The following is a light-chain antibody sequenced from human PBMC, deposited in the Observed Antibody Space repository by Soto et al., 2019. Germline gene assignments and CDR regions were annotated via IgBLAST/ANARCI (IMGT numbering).Light chain of an antibody. V-gene: IGKV1-27*01. CDR2: ATS. CDR3: QKYNSAPLT. Sequence: DVQMTQSPSSLSAFVRDRVTITCRASQAIAPYLAWFQQKPGKVPKLLIYATSTLQSGVPSRFSGSGSGTDYTLTINSLQPEDVGTYYCQKYNSAPLTFGGGTKVEIK. CDR1: QAIAPY. J-gene: IGKJ4*01.